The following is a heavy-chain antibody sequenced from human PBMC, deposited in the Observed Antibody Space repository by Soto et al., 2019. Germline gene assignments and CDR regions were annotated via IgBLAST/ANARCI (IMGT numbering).Heavy chain of an antibody. J-gene: IGHJ1*01. CDR1: GYKFTTYF. Sequence: ASVKVSFKASGYKFTTYFIHWLRQAPGQGLEWMGMIHPSGDTGYAQKFRGRVTMTIDTSTTTAYMELRNLTSEDTAVYFSVRGYCTTSPCSGDFQFWGQGTLVPVSS. CDR2: IHPSGDT. D-gene: IGHD2-15*01. CDR3: VRGYCTTSPCSGDFQF. V-gene: IGHV1-46*01.